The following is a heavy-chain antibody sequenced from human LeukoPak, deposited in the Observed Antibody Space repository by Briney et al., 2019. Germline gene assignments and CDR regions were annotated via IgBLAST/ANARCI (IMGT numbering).Heavy chain of an antibody. CDR2: IYTSGST. J-gene: IGHJ4*02. D-gene: IGHD3-10*01. CDR1: GGSISSYY. CDR3: ARDGRLGFYYGSGSPLDY. Sequence: PSETLSLTCTVSGGSISSYYWSWIRQPAGKGLEWIGRIYTSGSTNYNPSLKSRVTMSVDTSKNQFSLKLSSVTAADTAVYYCARDGRLGFYYGSGSPLDYWGQGTLVTVSS. V-gene: IGHV4-4*07.